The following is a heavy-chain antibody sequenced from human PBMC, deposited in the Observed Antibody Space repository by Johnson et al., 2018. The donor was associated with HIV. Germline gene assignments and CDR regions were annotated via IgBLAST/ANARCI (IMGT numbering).Heavy chain of an antibody. CDR2: IKQDGSEK. V-gene: IGHV3-7*01. D-gene: IGHD3-22*01. CDR1: GFTFSSYW. Sequence: EVQLVESGGGLVQPGGSLRLSCAASGFTFSSYWMSWVRQAPGRGLEWVANIKQDGSEKSYVDSVKGRFTISRDNAKNSLYLQMNSLRSEDTAVYYCAIGDYHDSSGYFSDAFEVWGQGTMVTVSS. CDR3: AIGDYHDSSGYFSDAFEV. J-gene: IGHJ3*01.